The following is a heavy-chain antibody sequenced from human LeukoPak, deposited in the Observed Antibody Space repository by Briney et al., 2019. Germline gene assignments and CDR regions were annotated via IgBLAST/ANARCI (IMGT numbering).Heavy chain of an antibody. V-gene: IGHV3-7*04. CDR2: IKQDGSEK. CDR3: ARGNGVVHGVYYMDV. J-gene: IGHJ6*03. CDR1: GFTFSNYW. D-gene: IGHD3-3*01. Sequence: PGGSLRLSCAASGFTFSNYWMTWVRQAPGKGLEWVADIKQDGSEKLYAKSVRGRFTISRDNAKMSLFLQMNSLRAEDTAVYYCARGNGVVHGVYYMDVWGKGTTVTVS.